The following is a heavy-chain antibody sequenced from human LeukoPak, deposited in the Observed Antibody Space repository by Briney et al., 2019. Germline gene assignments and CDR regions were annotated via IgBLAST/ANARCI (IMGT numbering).Heavy chain of an antibody. Sequence: PGGSLRLSCAASGFTFSSYEMNWVRQAPGKGLEWVSYTSSSGSTIYYADSVKGRFTISRDNAKNSLYLQMNSLRAEDTAVYYCARVITMVRGVIPELVFDYWGQGTLVTVSS. J-gene: IGHJ4*02. D-gene: IGHD3-10*01. CDR1: GFTFSSYE. CDR3: ARVITMVRGVIPELVFDY. CDR2: TSSSGSTI. V-gene: IGHV3-48*03.